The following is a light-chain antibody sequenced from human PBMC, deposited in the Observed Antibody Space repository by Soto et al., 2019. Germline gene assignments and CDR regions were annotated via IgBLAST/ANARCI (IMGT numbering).Light chain of an antibody. J-gene: IGKJ5*01. CDR1: QSVSSY. CDR2: DAS. CDR3: QQRSNWPT. Sequence: EIVLTQSPATLSLSPGERATLSCRASQSVSSYLAWYQQKPGQAPRLLIYDASNRATGIPARFSGSGSGTDFTLTISSLEPEDYAVYDCQQRSNWPTFGQGTQLEIK. V-gene: IGKV3-11*01.